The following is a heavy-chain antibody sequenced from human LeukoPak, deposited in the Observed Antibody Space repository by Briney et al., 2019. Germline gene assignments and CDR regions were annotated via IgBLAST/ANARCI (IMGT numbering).Heavy chain of an antibody. CDR2: ISYSSSTI. CDR1: GFTFSSYS. D-gene: IGHD3-22*01. V-gene: IGHV3-48*01. Sequence: GGSLRLSCAASGFTFSSYSMNWARQAPGKGLEWVSYISYSSSTIYYADSVRGRFTISRDNAKNSLYLQMNSLRAEDTAVYYCARGAYYDSSGSPWLDYWGQGTLVTVSS. CDR3: ARGAYYDSSGSPWLDY. J-gene: IGHJ4*02.